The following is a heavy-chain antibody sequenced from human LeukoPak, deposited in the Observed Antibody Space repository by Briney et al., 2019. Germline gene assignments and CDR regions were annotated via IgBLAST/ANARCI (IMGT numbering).Heavy chain of an antibody. CDR1: GYTFTGYY. V-gene: IGHV1-2*02. Sequence: GASVKVSCKTSGYTFTGYYMHWVRQAPGQGLEWMGWINPNRGGTNYAQKFQGRVTMTRDTSISTAYMELGRLRSDDTAVYYCAREDGDIVRYYYYGMDVWGQGTTVTVSS. J-gene: IGHJ6*02. CDR2: INPNRGGT. D-gene: IGHD2-8*01. CDR3: AREDGDIVRYYYYGMDV.